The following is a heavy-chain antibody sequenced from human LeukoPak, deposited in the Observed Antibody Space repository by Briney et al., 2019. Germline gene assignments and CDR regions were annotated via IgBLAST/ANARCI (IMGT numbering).Heavy chain of an antibody. Sequence: GGSLRLSCAASGFSFNNYAVNWVRQAPGKGLEWVSLIIGSSGSTFYADSVKGRFTISRDKSKNTLYLQMNSLRAEDTAVYYCAKGAYDYIEIAYFDYWGQGSLVTVSS. D-gene: IGHD5-12*01. CDR2: IIGSSGST. CDR3: AKGAYDYIEIAYFDY. J-gene: IGHJ4*02. CDR1: GFSFNNYA. V-gene: IGHV3-23*01.